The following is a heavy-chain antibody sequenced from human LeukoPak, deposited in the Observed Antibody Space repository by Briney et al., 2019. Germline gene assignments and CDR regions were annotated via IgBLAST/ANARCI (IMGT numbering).Heavy chain of an antibody. CDR3: ATGSPHEGIVVVPAAIRYYMDV. J-gene: IGHJ6*03. D-gene: IGHD2-2*01. V-gene: IGHV1-24*01. CDR2: FDPEDGET. CDR1: GYTLTELS. Sequence: ASVKVSCKVSGYTLTELSMHWVRQAPGKGLEWMGGFDPEDGETIYAQKFQGRVTMTEDTSTDTAYMELSSLRSEDTAVYYCATGSPHEGIVVVPAAIRYYMDVWGKGTTVTVSS.